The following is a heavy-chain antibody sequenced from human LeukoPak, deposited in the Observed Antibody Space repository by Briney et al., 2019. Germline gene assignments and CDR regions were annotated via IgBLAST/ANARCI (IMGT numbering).Heavy chain of an antibody. CDR1: GFTFSSYA. V-gene: IGHV3-23*01. J-gene: IGHJ4*02. CDR2: ISGSGVTT. Sequence: GGSLGLSCAASGFTFSSYAMSWVRQAPGKGLEWVAAISGSGVTTYYADSVKGRFTISRDNYKNTAYLQMNSLRADDTAVYYCAKDSGGYSSSSFGSWGQGTLVTVSS. D-gene: IGHD6-13*01. CDR3: AKDSGGYSSSSFGS.